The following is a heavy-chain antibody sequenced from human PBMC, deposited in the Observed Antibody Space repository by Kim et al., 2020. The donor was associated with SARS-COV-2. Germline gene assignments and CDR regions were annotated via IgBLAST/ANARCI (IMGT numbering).Heavy chain of an antibody. Sequence: SETLSLTCTVSGGSISSSSYYWGWIRQPPGKGLEWIGSIYYSGSTYYNPSLKSRFTISVDTSKTQFSLRLSSVTAADTAVYYCARWFYYDSSGYYGYWGQGTLVTVSS. CDR3: ARWFYYDSSGYYGY. D-gene: IGHD3-22*01. CDR2: IYYSGST. V-gene: IGHV4-39*01. J-gene: IGHJ4*02. CDR1: GGSISSSSYY.